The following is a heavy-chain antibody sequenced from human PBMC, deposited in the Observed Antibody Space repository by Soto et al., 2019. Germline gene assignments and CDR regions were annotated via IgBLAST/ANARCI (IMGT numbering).Heavy chain of an antibody. J-gene: IGHJ6*02. CDR1: GGTFSSYA. CDR2: IIPIFGTA. D-gene: IGHD6-6*01. V-gene: IGHV1-69*06. Sequence: SVKVSCKASGGTFSSYAISWVRQAPGQGLEWMGGIIPIFGTANYAQKFQGRVTITADKSTSTAYMELSSLRSEDTAVYYCAGAGIAARLDADYCDRMDVWGQGTTVTVSS. CDR3: AGAGIAARLDADYCDRMDV.